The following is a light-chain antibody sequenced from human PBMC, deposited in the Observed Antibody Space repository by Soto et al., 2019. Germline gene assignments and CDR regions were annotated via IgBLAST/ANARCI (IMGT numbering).Light chain of an antibody. CDR3: SSYRRTTFPHVV. CDR1: SSDIGADDY. Sequence: QSALTQPASVSGSPGQSITISCTGTSSDIGADDYVSWYQHHPDKTPKLIIFEVTYRPTGISHRFSASKSGNTASLPISGLEAEDEAIYYCSSYRRTTFPHVVFGGGTKVTVL. V-gene: IGLV2-14*01. J-gene: IGLJ2*01. CDR2: EVT.